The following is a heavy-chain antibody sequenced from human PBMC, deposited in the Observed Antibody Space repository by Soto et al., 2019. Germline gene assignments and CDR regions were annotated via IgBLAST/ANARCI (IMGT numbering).Heavy chain of an antibody. CDR2: ISYDGSNK. CDR1: GFTFSTYT. CDR3: DRDRNGVVMAY. Sequence: PGGSLRLSCAASGFTFSTYTLHWVRQAPGKGLEWVALISYDGSNKYYADSMKGRFTISRDNSKNTLYLQMNSLRTEDTALYFCDRDRNGVVMAYWGQGTLVTVSS. V-gene: IGHV3-30-3*01. J-gene: IGHJ1*01. D-gene: IGHD3-3*01.